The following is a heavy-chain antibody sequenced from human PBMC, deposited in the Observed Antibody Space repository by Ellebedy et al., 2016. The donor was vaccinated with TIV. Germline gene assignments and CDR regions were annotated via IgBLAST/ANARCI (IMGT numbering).Heavy chain of an antibody. CDR3: ARVSVAAAVNYYYGMDV. D-gene: IGHD6-13*01. CDR2: IYHNGST. V-gene: IGHV4-4*02. Sequence: SETLSLXXAVSGGSISSSNWWSWVRPPPGKGLEWIGEIYHNGSTNYNPSLKSRVTISVDKSKNQFSLKLSSVTAADTAVYYCARVSVAAAVNYYYGMDVWGQGTTVTVSS. CDR1: GGSISSSNW. J-gene: IGHJ6*02.